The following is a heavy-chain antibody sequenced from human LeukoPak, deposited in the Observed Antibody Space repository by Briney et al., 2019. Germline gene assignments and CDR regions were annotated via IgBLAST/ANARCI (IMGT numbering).Heavy chain of an antibody. CDR1: GFTVSSNY. J-gene: IGHJ4*02. Sequence: GGSLRLSCAASGFTVSSNYMSWVRQAPGKGLEWVSVIYSGGSTYYADSVKGRFTISRDNSRNTLYLQMNSLRAEDTAVYYCARGFWSGYERYWGQGTLVTVSS. V-gene: IGHV3-66*01. D-gene: IGHD3-3*01. CDR2: IYSGGST. CDR3: ARGFWSGYERY.